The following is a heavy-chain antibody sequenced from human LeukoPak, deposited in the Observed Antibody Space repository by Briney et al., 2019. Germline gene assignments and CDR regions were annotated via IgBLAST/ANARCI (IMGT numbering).Heavy chain of an antibody. CDR3: AREAARNFGRRSPGSFDY. Sequence: GRSLRLSCAASGFTFSSYAMHWVRQAPGKGLEWVAVISYDGSNKYYADSVKGRFTISRDNSKNTLYLQMNSLRAEDTAVYYCAREAARNFGRRSPGSFDYWGQGTLVTVSS. D-gene: IGHD3-10*01. CDR1: GFTFSSYA. CDR2: ISYDGSNK. V-gene: IGHV3-30-3*01. J-gene: IGHJ4*02.